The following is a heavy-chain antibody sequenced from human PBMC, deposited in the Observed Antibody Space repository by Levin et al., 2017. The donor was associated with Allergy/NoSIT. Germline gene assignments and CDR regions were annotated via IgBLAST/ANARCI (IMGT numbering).Heavy chain of an antibody. CDR3: ARGGLHSSGLFDY. CDR2: INPNSGGT. D-gene: IGHD6-19*01. V-gene: IGHV1-2*06. CDR1: GYTFTGYY. Sequence: ASVKVSCKASGYTFTGYYMHWVRQAPGQGLEWMGRINPNSGGTNYAQKFQGRVTMTRDTSISTAYMELSRLRSDDTAVYYCARGGLHSSGLFDYWGQGTLVTVSS. J-gene: IGHJ4*02.